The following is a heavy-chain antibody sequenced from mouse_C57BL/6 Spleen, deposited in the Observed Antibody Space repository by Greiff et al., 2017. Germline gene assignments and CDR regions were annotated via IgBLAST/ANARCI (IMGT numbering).Heavy chain of an antibody. CDR3: ARRGDYDYAMDY. J-gene: IGHJ4*01. CDR2: ISSGGSYT. D-gene: IGHD2-4*01. CDR1: GFTFSSYG. V-gene: IGHV5-6*02. Sequence: DVKLVESGGDLVKPGGSLKLSCAASGFTFSSYGMSWVRQTPDKRLEWVATISSGGSYTYYPDSVKGRFTISRDNAKNTLYLQMSSLKSEDTAMYYCARRGDYDYAMDYWGQGTSVTVSS.